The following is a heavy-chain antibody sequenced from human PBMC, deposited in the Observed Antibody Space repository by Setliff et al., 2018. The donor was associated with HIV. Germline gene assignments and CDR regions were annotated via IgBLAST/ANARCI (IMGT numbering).Heavy chain of an antibody. Sequence: ASVKVSCKASGYTFSTYAMHWVRQAPGQRLEWMGWINAGNGKTKYSQKFQGRVTIMSDTSASTAYMELSSLRSEDTAVYYCAREQVGFGPPRGMDVWGQGTTLTVSS. CDR3: AREQVGFGPPRGMDV. CDR2: INAGNGKT. CDR1: GYTFSTYA. D-gene: IGHD3-10*01. V-gene: IGHV1-3*01. J-gene: IGHJ6*02.